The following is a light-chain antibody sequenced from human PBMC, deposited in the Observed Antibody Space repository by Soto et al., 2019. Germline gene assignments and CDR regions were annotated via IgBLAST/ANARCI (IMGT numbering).Light chain of an antibody. CDR2: DAC. J-gene: IGKJ1*01. CDR3: QQFNSYSPGA. V-gene: IGKV1-17*01. CDR1: QAIRND. Sequence: DIQMTQSPSSLSASVGDRVTITCRASQAIRNDVGWYQQKPGKAPKRLIYDACSLESGVPSRFSGSGSGTDFTLNISSLPPDDFATYYCQQFNSYSPGAFGQGTKVEIK.